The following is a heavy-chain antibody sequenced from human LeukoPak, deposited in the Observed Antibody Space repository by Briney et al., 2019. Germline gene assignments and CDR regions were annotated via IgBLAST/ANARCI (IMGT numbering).Heavy chain of an antibody. CDR1: GYTFTTYG. J-gene: IGHJ4*02. Sequence: GASVKVSCKASGYTFTTYGLSWVRQAPGQGLEWLGWISTYDDNIKYAQSLQGRLTLTIDTSTSTAYMELRSLTSDDTAVYCCARETYSNILTGTDYWGPGTLVTVSS. CDR3: ARETYSNILTGTDY. D-gene: IGHD3-9*01. CDR2: ISTYDDNI. V-gene: IGHV1-18*01.